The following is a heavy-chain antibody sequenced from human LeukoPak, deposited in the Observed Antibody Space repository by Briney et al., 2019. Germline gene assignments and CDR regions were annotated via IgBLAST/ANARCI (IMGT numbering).Heavy chain of an antibody. CDR1: GFTFSEYW. Sequence: SGGSLRLSCAASGFTFSEYWMSWVRQAPGKGLEWVANIQDDGSEKHYMDSVKGRFTISRDGAKNSLYPQMNSLRAEDTALYYRVRDQVDGGYYYWGQGILVTVSS. V-gene: IGHV3-7*01. D-gene: IGHD1-26*01. CDR3: VRDQVDGGYYY. CDR2: IQDDGSEK. J-gene: IGHJ4*02.